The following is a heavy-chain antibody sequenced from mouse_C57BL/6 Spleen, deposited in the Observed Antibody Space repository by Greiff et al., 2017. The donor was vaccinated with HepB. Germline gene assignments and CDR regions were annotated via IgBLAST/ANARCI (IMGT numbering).Heavy chain of an antibody. V-gene: IGHV15-2*01. D-gene: IGHD1-1*01. J-gene: IGHJ1*03. CDR2: ILPSIGRT. CDR3: ARRGSSYVGSWYFDV. CDR1: DSEVFPIAY. Sequence: VQLQESGSELRSPGSSVKLSCKDFDSEVFPIAYMSWVRQKPGHGFEWIGGILPSIGRTIYGEKFEDKATLDADTLSNTAYLELNSLTSEDSAIYYCARRGSSYVGSWYFDVWGTGTTVTVSS.